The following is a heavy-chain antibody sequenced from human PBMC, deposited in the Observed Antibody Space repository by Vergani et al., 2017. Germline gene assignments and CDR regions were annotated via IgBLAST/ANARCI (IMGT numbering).Heavy chain of an antibody. V-gene: IGHV3-11*06. D-gene: IGHD3-3*01. CDR1: GFTFSDYY. CDR3: ARGGVTIFGVVPDYYYYMDV. Sequence: QVQLVESGGGLVKPGGSLRLSCAASGFTFSDYYMNWVRQAPGKGLEWVSSISSSSSYIYYADSVKGRFTISRDNAKNSLYLQMNSLRAEDTAVYYCARGGVTIFGVVPDYYYYMDVWGKGTTVTVSS. CDR2: ISSSSSYI. J-gene: IGHJ6*03.